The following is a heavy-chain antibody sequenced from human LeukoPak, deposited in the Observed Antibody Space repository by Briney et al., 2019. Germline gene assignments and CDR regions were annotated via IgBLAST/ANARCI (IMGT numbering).Heavy chain of an antibody. CDR3: ARARYHTEMTYFRTVYYFDY. CDR1: GGSISSYY. J-gene: IGHJ4*02. V-gene: IGHV4-59*01. D-gene: IGHD3/OR15-3a*01. Sequence: SETLSLTCSVSGGSISSYYWSWIRQPPGKTLEWIGYIHYSGSTNYNPSLKSRVTISVDTSKNQFSLKLSSVTAADTAVYYCARARYHTEMTYFRTVYYFDYWGQGTLVTVSS. CDR2: IHYSGST.